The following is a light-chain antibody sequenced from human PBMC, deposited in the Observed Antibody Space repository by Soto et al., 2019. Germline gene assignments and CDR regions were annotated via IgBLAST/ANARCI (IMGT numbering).Light chain of an antibody. CDR2: EGS. CDR1: QNIKNW. J-gene: IGKJ1*01. V-gene: IGKV1-5*01. CDR3: QQYNSFPWT. Sequence: DIQMTQSPSTLSASVGDRVTITCRASQNIKNWLAWYQKRQGQAPNLLISEGSSLESGVPSTFSGTASGTELTITISSLQPDDFETYDCQQYNSFPWTFGQGTKVDIK.